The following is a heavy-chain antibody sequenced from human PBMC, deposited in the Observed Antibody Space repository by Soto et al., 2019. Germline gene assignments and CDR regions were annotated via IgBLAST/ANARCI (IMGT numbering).Heavy chain of an antibody. V-gene: IGHV4-59*08. CDR1: GGSISSYY. CDR2: IYYSGST. Sequence: QVQLQESGPGLVKPSETLSLTCTVSGGSISSYYWSWIRQPPGKGLEWIGYIYYSGSTNYNPSLKSRVTISVDTSKNQFSLQLSSVTAADTAVYYCARSKRSIVVVPAAISPNFDYWGQGTLVTVSS. J-gene: IGHJ4*02. CDR3: ARSKRSIVVVPAAISPNFDY. D-gene: IGHD2-2*01.